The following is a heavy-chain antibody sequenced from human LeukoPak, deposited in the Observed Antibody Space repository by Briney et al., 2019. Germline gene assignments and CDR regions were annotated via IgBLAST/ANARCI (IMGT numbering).Heavy chain of an antibody. V-gene: IGHV4-4*02. D-gene: IGHD1-1*01. CDR1: GGSISSNNW. CDR3: ARVNIDNWHSCDY. CDR2: IYHSGSP. J-gene: IGHJ4*02. Sequence: SETLSLTCAVSGGSISSNNWWGWVRQPPGKGLEWIGEIYHSGSPNYNPSLKSRVTISVDKSRNRFSLNLSSVTAADTAVYYCARVNIDNWHSCDYWGQGTLVTVSS.